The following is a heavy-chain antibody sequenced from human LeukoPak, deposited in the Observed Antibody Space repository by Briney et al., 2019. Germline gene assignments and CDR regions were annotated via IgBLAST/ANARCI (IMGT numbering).Heavy chain of an antibody. D-gene: IGHD2-2*01. CDR3: AKDPAHCTSGSCYVVYYYYYMDV. J-gene: IGHJ6*03. V-gene: IGHV3-7*01. Sequence: QPGGSLRLSCAASGFTFSSYWMSWVRQAPGKGLEWVANIKQDGSDKYYADSVKGRFTISRDNSKNTLYLQMSSLRPDDTAVYYCAKDPAHCTSGSCYVVYYYYYMDVWGKGTTVTVSS. CDR1: GFTFSSYW. CDR2: IKQDGSDK.